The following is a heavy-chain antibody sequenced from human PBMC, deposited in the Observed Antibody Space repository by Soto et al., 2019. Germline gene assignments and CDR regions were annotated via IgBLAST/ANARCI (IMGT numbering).Heavy chain of an antibody. CDR1: GYSVTSYW. CDR3: ASQEMATKNVDAFDI. J-gene: IGHJ3*02. Sequence: GESLKISCKGSGYSVTSYWIGWVRQMPGKGLEWMGIIYPGDSDTRYSPSFQGQVTISADKSISTAYLQWSSLKASDTAMYYCASQEMATKNVDAFDIWGQGTMVTVSS. CDR2: IYPGDSDT. V-gene: IGHV5-51*01. D-gene: IGHD5-12*01.